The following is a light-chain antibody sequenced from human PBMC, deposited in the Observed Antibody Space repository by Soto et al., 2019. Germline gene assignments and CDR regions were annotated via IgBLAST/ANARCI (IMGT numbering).Light chain of an antibody. V-gene: IGLV2-23*01. CDR2: EGS. Sequence: QSVLTQPASVSGSPGQSITISCTGTSSDVGSYNLVSWYQHHPGKAPKLMIYEGSKRPSGVSNRFSGSKSGNTASLTISGLQAEDEDDYYCCSYAGSSTWVFGGGTKLTVL. CDR3: CSYAGSSTWV. CDR1: SSDVGSYNL. J-gene: IGLJ2*01.